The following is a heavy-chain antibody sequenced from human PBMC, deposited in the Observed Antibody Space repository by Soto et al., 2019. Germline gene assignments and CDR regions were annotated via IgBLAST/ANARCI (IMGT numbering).Heavy chain of an antibody. D-gene: IGHD3-16*01. Sequence: QVQLQQWGAGLLKPSETLSLTCAVYGGSISGFFWSWIRQPPAKGLEYIGEINHNGGINYNPSLKGRVTITIDTSKNQFSLKLSSVTAADTAVYYCAREGATNVWGQGTTVTVSS. CDR2: INHNGGI. CDR1: GGSISGFF. CDR3: AREGATNV. V-gene: IGHV4-34*01. J-gene: IGHJ6*02.